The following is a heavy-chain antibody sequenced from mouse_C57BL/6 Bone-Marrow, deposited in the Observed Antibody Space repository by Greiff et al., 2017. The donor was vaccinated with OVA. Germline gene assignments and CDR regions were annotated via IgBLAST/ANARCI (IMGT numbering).Heavy chain of an antibody. Sequence: EVQVVESGAELVRPGASVKLSCTASGFNIKDDYMHWVKQRPEQGLEWIGWIDPENGDTEYASKFQGKATITADTSSNTAYLQLSSLTSEDTAVYYCTTRLSGYFDVWGTGTTVTVSS. CDR3: TTRLSGYFDV. J-gene: IGHJ1*03. V-gene: IGHV14-4*01. D-gene: IGHD1-1*02. CDR2: IDPENGDT. CDR1: GFNIKDDY.